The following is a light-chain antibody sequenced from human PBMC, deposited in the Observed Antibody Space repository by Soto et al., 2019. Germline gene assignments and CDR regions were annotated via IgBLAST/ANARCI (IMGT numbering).Light chain of an antibody. CDR1: SSDIGGYNY. Sequence: QSVPTQPASVSGSPGQSITISCTGTSSDIGGYNYVSWYQQHPGKAPKLMIYEVSNRPSGVSFRFSGSKSGNTASLTISGLQAEDEADYYCSSYTTINTWVSGGGTKVTVL. V-gene: IGLV2-14*01. CDR3: SSYTTINTWV. J-gene: IGLJ3*02. CDR2: EVS.